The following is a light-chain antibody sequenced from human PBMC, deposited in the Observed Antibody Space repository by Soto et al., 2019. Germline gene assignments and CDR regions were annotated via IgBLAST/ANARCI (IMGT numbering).Light chain of an antibody. CDR2: GAS. CDR3: QQYYNWPRT. CDR1: QSVSSN. V-gene: IGKV3-15*01. J-gene: IGKJ1*01. Sequence: EIGMTQSPGTLSVSPGERATLSCRASQSVSSNLAWYQQKTGQAPRLLIYGASTRATGFPARFSGSGSGTEFTLTISSLQPEDFAVYYCQQYYNWPRTFGQGTKVHIK.